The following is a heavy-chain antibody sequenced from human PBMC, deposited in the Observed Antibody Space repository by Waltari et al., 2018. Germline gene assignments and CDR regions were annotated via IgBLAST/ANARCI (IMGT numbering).Heavy chain of an antibody. Sequence: QVQLVESGGDVVQPGRYLRLSCAASGFTFSSYGMHWVRQAPGKWLEWVTVIWYDGNNKYYADAVKGRFTISRDNSKSTLYLQMDSLTAEDTAVYYCARGLLMNPVLIDFWGQGTLVTVSS. CDR2: IWYDGNNK. D-gene: IGHD3-16*01. CDR1: GFTFSSYG. J-gene: IGHJ4*02. V-gene: IGHV3-33*01. CDR3: ARGLLMNPVLIDF.